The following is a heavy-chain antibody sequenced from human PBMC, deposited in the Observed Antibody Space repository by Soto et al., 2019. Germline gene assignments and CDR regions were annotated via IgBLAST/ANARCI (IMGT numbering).Heavy chain of an antibody. Sequence: PGGSLSLSCAASGFTFSSYSMNWVRQAPGKGLEWVSSISSSSSYIYYADSVKGLFTISRDNAKNSLYLQMNSLGAEDTAVYYSARARVRFVDDLYHLSPYGFDIWGQGTKVTVSS. CDR3: ARARVRFVDDLYHLSPYGFDI. CDR2: ISSSSSYI. D-gene: IGHD3-10*01. J-gene: IGHJ3*02. V-gene: IGHV3-21*01. CDR1: GFTFSSYS.